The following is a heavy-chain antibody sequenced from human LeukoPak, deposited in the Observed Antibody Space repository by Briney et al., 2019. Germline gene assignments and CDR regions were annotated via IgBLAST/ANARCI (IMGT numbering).Heavy chain of an antibody. J-gene: IGHJ1*01. V-gene: IGHV3-30*18. CDR3: AKDRSYSGWYPEYFQH. D-gene: IGHD6-19*01. CDR1: GFTFSSYG. CDR2: ISYDGSNK. Sequence: GSLRLSCAASGFTFSSYGMHWVRQAPGKGLEWVAVISYDGSNKYYADSVKGRFTISRDNSKNTLYLQMNSLRAEDTAVYYCAKDRSYSGWYPEYFQHWGQGTLVTVSS.